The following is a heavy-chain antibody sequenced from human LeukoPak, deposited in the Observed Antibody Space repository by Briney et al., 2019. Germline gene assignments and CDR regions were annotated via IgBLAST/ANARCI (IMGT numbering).Heavy chain of an antibody. CDR1: GGSFSGYY. CDR2: INHSGST. CDR3: ARRGSGWYLLRDFDY. V-gene: IGHV4-34*01. J-gene: IGHJ4*02. D-gene: IGHD6-19*01. Sequence: SETLSLTCAVYGGSFSGYYWSWIRQPPGKGLEWIGEINHSGSTNYNPSLKSRVTISVDTSKNQFSLKLSSVTAADTAVYYCARRGSGWYLLRDFDYWGQGTLVTVSS.